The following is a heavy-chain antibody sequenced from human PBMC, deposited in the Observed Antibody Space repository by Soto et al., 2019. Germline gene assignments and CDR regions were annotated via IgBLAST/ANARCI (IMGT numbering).Heavy chain of an antibody. D-gene: IGHD3-16*02. CDR2: INAANGDT. CDR3: AREEYRQLDH. J-gene: IGHJ5*02. V-gene: IGHV1-3*01. Sequence: ASVKVSCKASGYTFTSYGIHWVRQAPGQRLEWMGWINAANGDTKYSQNLRGRVTMTTDTSTTTAYMELRSLRSDDTAVYYCAREEYRQLDHWGQGTLVTVSS. CDR1: GYTFTSYG.